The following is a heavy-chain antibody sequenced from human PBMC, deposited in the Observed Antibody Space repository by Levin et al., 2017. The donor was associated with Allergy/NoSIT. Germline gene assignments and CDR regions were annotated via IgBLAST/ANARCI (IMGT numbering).Heavy chain of an antibody. Sequence: PGGSLRLSCAASGFTFSSYAMSWVRQAPGKGLDWVSAISGSGDRTYYADSVKGRFTISRDNSKSTLYLQMNSLRAEDTAVYYCAKSLTFGGVIVRVPDYWGQGTLVTVSS. V-gene: IGHV3-23*01. D-gene: IGHD3-16*02. CDR2: ISGSGDRT. CDR1: GFTFSSYA. J-gene: IGHJ4*02. CDR3: AKSLTFGGVIVRVPDY.